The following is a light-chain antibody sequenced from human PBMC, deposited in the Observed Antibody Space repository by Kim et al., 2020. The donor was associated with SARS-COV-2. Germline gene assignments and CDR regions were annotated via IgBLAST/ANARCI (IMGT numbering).Light chain of an antibody. Sequence: SYELTQPLSVSVALGQTAKITCGGHNIGGKHVHWYHQKPGQAPVTVIYRNNNLPSGIPERFSGSNSGNAASLSITRVQVGDEAVYFCQVWDSNTVIFGGGTQRTVL. V-gene: IGLV3-9*01. CDR2: RNN. CDR3: QVWDSNTVI. J-gene: IGLJ2*01. CDR1: NIGGKH.